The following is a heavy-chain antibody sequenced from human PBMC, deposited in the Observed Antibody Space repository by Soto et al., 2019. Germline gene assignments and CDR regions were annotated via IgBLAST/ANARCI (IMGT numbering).Heavy chain of an antibody. Sequence: QVQLVQSGAEVKKPGASVKVSCKASGYTFTSYGISWVRQAPGQGLEWMGWISAYNGNTNYAQKLQGRVTMTTDTSQSTAYMGLGSRRPDDTAVDYCAKDRSGRKPGPLWFDYWGQGTLVPVSS. CDR2: ISAYNGNT. CDR3: AKDRSGRKPGPLWFDY. J-gene: IGHJ4*02. D-gene: IGHD2-15*01. V-gene: IGHV1-18*01. CDR1: GYTFTSYG.